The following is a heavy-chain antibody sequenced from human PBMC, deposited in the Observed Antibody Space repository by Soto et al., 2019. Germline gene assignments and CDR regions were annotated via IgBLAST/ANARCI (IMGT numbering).Heavy chain of an antibody. CDR2: MSYDGSKK. Sequence: QVQLVESGGGVVQPGRSLRLSCVGSGFSFSSYDMNWVRQAPGTGLEWVALMSYDGSKKYYGDSVRGRVTISRDNSTNTLYLQMDHLRPEDTAIYYCAKDLKPGSRWSLGGVEHCMDVWGRGTTVSVSS. CDR1: GFSFSSYD. V-gene: IGHV3-30*18. CDR3: AKDLKPGSRWSLGGVEHCMDV. D-gene: IGHD3-16*01. J-gene: IGHJ6*03.